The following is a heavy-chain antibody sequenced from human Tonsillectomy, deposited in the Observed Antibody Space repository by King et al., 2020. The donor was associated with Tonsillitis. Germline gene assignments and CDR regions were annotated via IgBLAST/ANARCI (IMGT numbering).Heavy chain of an antibody. J-gene: IGHJ4*02. CDR2: IKSKTDGGTT. V-gene: IGHV3-15*07. CDR1: GFTFINAW. CDR3: TTGRSGSPGR. D-gene: IGHD3-10*01. Sequence: VQLVQSGGGLVKPGGSLRLSCAASGFTFINAWMNWVRQAQGKGLEWVVRIKSKTDGGTTDYAAPVKGRFTISRDDSNNTLYLQMNSLKTEDTAVYYCTTGRSGSPGRWGQGTLVTVSS.